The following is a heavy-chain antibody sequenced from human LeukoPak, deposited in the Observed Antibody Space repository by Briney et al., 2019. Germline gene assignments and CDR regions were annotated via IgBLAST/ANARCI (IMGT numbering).Heavy chain of an antibody. CDR3: AIDAWELPLDAFDI. CDR1: GFTFSSYN. J-gene: IGHJ3*02. V-gene: IGHV3-48*02. CDR2: ISDSGTTI. Sequence: QAGGSLRLSCAASGFTFSSYNMNWVRQAPGKGLEWVSYISDSGTTIYYADSVKGRFTISRDNAKNSLYLQMNSLRDEDSAVYYCAIDAWELPLDAFDIWGRGTMAPVSS. D-gene: IGHD1-26*01.